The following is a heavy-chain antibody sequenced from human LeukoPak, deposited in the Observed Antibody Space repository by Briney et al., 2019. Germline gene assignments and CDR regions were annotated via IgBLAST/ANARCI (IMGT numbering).Heavy chain of an antibody. Sequence: SETLSLTCTVSGGSISSHYWSCIRQPPGKGLEWIAYIYPSGSDNYNPSLKSRVTTSSDTSKNQFSLRLSSVTAADTAVYYCARQRAGNYFDYWGQGTLVTVSS. D-gene: IGHD6-19*01. CDR2: IYPSGSD. CDR1: GGSISSHY. J-gene: IGHJ4*02. CDR3: ARQRAGNYFDY. V-gene: IGHV4-4*09.